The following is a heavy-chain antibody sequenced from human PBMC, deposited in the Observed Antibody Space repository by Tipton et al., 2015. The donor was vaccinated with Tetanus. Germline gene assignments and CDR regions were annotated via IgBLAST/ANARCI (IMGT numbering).Heavy chain of an antibody. CDR3: AKEALGVLNL. Sequence: SLRLSCVASGFTFSNYGMTWVRQAPGKGLEWVSTIRDGDGRTYYADSLKGRFTISRDNSKNTLSLQLNSLRADDTAIYYCAKEALGVLNLWGKGTTVIVSS. CDR1: GFTFSNYG. V-gene: IGHV3-23*01. D-gene: IGHD1-14*01. J-gene: IGHJ6*04. CDR2: IRDGDGRT.